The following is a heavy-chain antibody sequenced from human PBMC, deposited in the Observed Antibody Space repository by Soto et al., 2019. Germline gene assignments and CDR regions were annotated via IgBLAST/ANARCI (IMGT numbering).Heavy chain of an antibody. CDR2: IWYDGSNK. Sequence: QVQLVESGGGVVQPGRSLRLSCAASGFTFSSYGMHWVRQAPGKGLEWVAVIWYDGSNKYYADSVKGRFTISRDNSKNTLYQQMNSLRAEDTAVYYCAIDCLTYGDYYRGNAFDIWVQGTMVTVSS. CDR3: AIDCLTYGDYYRGNAFDI. V-gene: IGHV3-33*03. CDR1: GFTFSSYG. J-gene: IGHJ3*02. D-gene: IGHD4-17*01.